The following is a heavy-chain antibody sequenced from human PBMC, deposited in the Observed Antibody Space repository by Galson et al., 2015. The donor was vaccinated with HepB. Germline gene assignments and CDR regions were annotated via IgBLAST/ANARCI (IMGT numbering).Heavy chain of an antibody. D-gene: IGHD6-19*01. CDR3: AKDHPSSGWPAFDY. V-gene: IGHV3-23*01. CDR1: GFSVDSCA. Sequence: SLRLSCAVSGFSVDSCAMSWVRQAPGKSLEWLSSISNDAGKTYYAGSVRGRFTISRDESTNSVFLQMDSLRADDTAVYYCAKDHPSSGWPAFDYWSQGALVIVSS. J-gene: IGHJ4*02. CDR2: ISNDAGKT.